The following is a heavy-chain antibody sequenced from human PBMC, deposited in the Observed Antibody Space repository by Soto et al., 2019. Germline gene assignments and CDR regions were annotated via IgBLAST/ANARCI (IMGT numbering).Heavy chain of an antibody. CDR1: GYTLTELS. D-gene: IGHD3-22*01. Sequence: ASVKVSCKVSGYTLTELSMHWVRQAPGKGLEWMGGFDPEDGETIYAQKFQGRVTMTEDTSTDTAYMELSSLRSEDTAVYYCATVMAGSGYYYGGLRFDPWGQGTLVTVSS. J-gene: IGHJ5*02. CDR3: ATVMAGSGYYYGGLRFDP. V-gene: IGHV1-24*01. CDR2: FDPEDGET.